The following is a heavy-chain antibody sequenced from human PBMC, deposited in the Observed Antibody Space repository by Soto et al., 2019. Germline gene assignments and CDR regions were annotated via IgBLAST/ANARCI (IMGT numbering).Heavy chain of an antibody. CDR1: GYTFTSYG. CDR2: ISAYNGNT. CDR3: VVAAQPYYFDY. D-gene: IGHD2-15*01. J-gene: IGHJ4*02. V-gene: IGHV1-18*01. Sequence: ASVKVSCKASGYTFTSYGISWVRQAPGQGLERMGWISAYNGNTNYAQKLQGRVTMTTDTSTSTAYMELRSLRSDDTAVYYGVVAAQPYYFDYWGQGSLVTVSX.